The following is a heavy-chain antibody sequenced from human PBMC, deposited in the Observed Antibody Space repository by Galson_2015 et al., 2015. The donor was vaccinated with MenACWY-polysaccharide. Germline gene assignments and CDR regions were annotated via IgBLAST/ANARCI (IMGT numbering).Heavy chain of an antibody. J-gene: IGHJ5*02. CDR3: ARAGSRNWFDP. V-gene: IGHV3-33*01. CDR1: GFTFSSYG. D-gene: IGHD3-10*01. CDR2: IWYDGGNK. Sequence: SLRLSCAASGFTFSSYGMHWVRQAPGKGLEWVAVIWYDGGNKYYADSVKGRFTISRDNSKNTLYLQMNSLRAEDTAVYYCARAGSRNWFDPWGQGTLVTVSS.